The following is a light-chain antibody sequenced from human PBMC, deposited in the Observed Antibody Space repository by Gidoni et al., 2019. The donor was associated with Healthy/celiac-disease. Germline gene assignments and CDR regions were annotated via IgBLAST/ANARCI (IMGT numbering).Light chain of an antibody. J-gene: IGLJ2*01. Sequence: PAVSVALGQTVRITCQGDSLRSYYASWYQQKPGQAPVLVIYGKNNRPSGIPDRFSGSSSGNTASLTITGAQAEDEADYYCNYRDSSGNHPVIFGGGTKLTVL. CDR3: NYRDSSGNHPVI. CDR2: GKN. V-gene: IGLV3-19*01. CDR1: SLRSYY.